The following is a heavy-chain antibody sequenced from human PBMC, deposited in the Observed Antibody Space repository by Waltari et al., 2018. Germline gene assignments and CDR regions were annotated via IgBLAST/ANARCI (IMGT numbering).Heavy chain of an antibody. D-gene: IGHD5-12*01. V-gene: IGHV4-59*01. CDR3: ARVRVEMATILFDY. Sequence: QVQLRESGPGLVKPSETLSLTCTVSGGSISSYYWSWIRQPPGKGLEWIGYIYYSGSTNYNPSLKSRVTIAVDTSKNQFSLKLSSVTAADTAVYYCARVRVEMATILFDYWGQGTLVTVSS. CDR2: IYYSGST. CDR1: GGSISSYY. J-gene: IGHJ4*02.